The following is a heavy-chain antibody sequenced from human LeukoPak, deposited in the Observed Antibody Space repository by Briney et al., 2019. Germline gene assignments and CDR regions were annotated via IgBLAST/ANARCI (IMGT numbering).Heavy chain of an antibody. Sequence: GGSLRLSCAASGFTFSSYWMSGGRQAPGEGMEWVANIKQDGSEKYYVDSVKGRFTISRDNAKNSLYLQMNSLRAEDTAVYYCARVGVSSGWYALDYWGQGTLVTVSS. D-gene: IGHD6-19*01. CDR3: ARVGVSSGWYALDY. V-gene: IGHV3-7*02. J-gene: IGHJ4*02. CDR1: GFTFSSYW. CDR2: IKQDGSEK.